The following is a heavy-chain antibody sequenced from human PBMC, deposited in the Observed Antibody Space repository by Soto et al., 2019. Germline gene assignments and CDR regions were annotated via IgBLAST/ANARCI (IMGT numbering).Heavy chain of an antibody. CDR1: GFTFSSYS. Sequence: EVQLVESGGGLVKPGGSLRLSCAASGFTFSSYSMNWVRQAPGKGLEWVSSISSSSSYIYYADSVKGRFTISRDNAKNSMYLQMTSRRAEDTAVYYCAGARDSGYDPIHFDYWGQGTLVTVSS. D-gene: IGHD5-12*01. J-gene: IGHJ4*02. V-gene: IGHV3-21*01. CDR2: ISSSSSYI. CDR3: AGARDSGYDPIHFDY.